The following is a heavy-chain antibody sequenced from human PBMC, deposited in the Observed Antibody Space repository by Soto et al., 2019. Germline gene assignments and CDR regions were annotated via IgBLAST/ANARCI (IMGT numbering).Heavy chain of an antibody. CDR2: IIPIFGTA. CDR1: GGTFSSYA. D-gene: IGHD2-15*01. V-gene: IGHV1-69*13. Sequence: SVKVSCKASGGTFSSYAISWVRQAPGQGLEWMGGIIPIFGTANYAQKFQGRVTITADESTSTAYMELSSLRSEDTAVYYCAREDCSGGSCYSIAYYYYGMDVWGQGTTVT. CDR3: AREDCSGGSCYSIAYYYYGMDV. J-gene: IGHJ6*02.